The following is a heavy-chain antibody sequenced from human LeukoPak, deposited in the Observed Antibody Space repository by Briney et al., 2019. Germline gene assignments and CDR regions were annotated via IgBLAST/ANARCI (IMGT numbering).Heavy chain of an antibody. CDR2: VSYAGTNK. J-gene: IGHJ4*02. Sequence: PGGSLRLSCAASGFTFSSYGMHWVRQAPGKGLEWVAVVSYAGTNKYYADSVKGRFTISRDTSKNTLYLQMNSPRAEDTAVYYCARDISSRYFDLWGQGTLVTVSS. CDR1: GFTFSSYG. CDR3: ARDISSRYFDL. V-gene: IGHV3-33*01.